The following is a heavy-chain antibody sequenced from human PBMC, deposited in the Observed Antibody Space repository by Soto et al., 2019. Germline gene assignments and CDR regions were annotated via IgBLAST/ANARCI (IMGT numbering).Heavy chain of an antibody. CDR3: ARQVPGYSYVGLFDP. CDR1: GGSISSGSYC. CDR2: VYYSGST. J-gene: IGHJ5*02. D-gene: IGHD5-18*01. V-gene: IGHV4-39*01. Sequence: SETLSLTWSFAGGSISSGSYCWGWIREPPGKGLEWIGSVYYSGSTYYNPSLKSRVTISVDTSKNQFSLKLSSVTTADTAVYYCARQVPGYSYVGLFDPWGQGTLVTVS.